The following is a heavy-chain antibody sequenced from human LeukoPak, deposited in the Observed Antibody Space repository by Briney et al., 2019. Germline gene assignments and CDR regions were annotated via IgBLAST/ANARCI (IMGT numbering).Heavy chain of an antibody. Sequence: GGSLRLSCAASGFTFSSYGMSWVRQAPGKGLEWVSAISGSGGSAYYADSVRGRFTISRDNSKNTLYLQMNSLRVEDSAVYYCAKEADYYDSSGYYDHDYWGQGTLVTVSS. J-gene: IGHJ4*02. CDR1: GFTFSSYG. D-gene: IGHD3-22*01. CDR3: AKEADYYDSSGYYDHDY. CDR2: ISGSGGSA. V-gene: IGHV3-23*01.